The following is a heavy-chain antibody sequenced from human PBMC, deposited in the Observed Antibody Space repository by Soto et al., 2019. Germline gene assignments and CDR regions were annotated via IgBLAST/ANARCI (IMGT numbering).Heavy chain of an antibody. J-gene: IGHJ4*01. CDR2: TYYRSAWYT. CDR1: GDSVSSDRAA. CDR3: AGDLSYSTGWYNY. V-gene: IGHV6-1*01. Sequence: RLQQSGPGLVEPSLTLSLTCAISGDSVSSDRAAWNWVRQSPSRGLEWLGRTYYRSAWYTDYAVSVKSRITINPDTSKNQFSLHLNSVTPEDTAVYYCAGDLSYSTGWYNYWGQGTLVTVSS. D-gene: IGHD2-8*02.